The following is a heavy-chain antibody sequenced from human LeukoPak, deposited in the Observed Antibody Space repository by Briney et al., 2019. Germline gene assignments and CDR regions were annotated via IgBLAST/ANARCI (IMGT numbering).Heavy chain of an antibody. CDR1: GFTFSGSA. CDR3: TSGGSGSA. J-gene: IGHJ5*02. V-gene: IGHV3-73*01. CDR2: IRSKANSYAT. Sequence: PGGSLRLSCAASGFTFSGSAMHWVRQASGKGLEWVGRIRSKANSYATAYAASVKGRFTVSRGDSKNTAYLQMNSLKTEDTAVYYCTSGGSGSAWGQGTLVTVSS. D-gene: IGHD1-26*01.